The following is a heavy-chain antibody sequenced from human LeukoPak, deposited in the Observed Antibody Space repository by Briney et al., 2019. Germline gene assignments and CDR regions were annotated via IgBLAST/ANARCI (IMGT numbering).Heavy chain of an antibody. CDR3: AKVHRRDGYIPRDY. CDR1: GFTFSSYA. J-gene: IGHJ4*02. D-gene: IGHD5-24*01. CDR2: ISGSGGST. V-gene: IGHV3-23*01. Sequence: GGSLRLSCAASGFTFSSYAMSWVRQAPGKGLEWVSAISGSGGSTYYADSVKGRFTICRDNSKNTLYLQMNSLRAEDTAVYYCAKVHRRDGYIPRDYWGQGTLVTVSS.